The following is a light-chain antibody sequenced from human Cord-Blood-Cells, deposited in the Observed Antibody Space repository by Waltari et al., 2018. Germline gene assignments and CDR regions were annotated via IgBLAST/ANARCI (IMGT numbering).Light chain of an antibody. CDR3: QQERT. Sequence: IVLTQSPATLSLSPGERAALSCRASQSVSSYLAWYQQKHGQAPRLLIYDASNRATGIPARFSGSGSGTDFTLTISSLEPEDFAVYYCQQERTFGQGTKLEIK. CDR1: QSVSSY. J-gene: IGKJ2*01. V-gene: IGKV3-11*01. CDR2: DAS.